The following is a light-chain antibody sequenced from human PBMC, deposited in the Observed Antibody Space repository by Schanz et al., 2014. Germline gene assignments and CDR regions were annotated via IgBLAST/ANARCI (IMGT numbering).Light chain of an antibody. CDR1: QSVTTK. CDR2: GAS. Sequence: VMTQSPATLSVSAGERATLSCRASQSVTTKIAWYQQKPGQAPRLLIYGASSRATGIPARFSGSGSGTEFTLTISSLQPEDFAVYYCQQYGNSPRTFGQGTKVEIK. CDR3: QQYGNSPRT. V-gene: IGKV3-15*01. J-gene: IGKJ1*01.